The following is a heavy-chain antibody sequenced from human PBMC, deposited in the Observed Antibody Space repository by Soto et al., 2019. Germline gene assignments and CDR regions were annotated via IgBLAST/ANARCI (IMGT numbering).Heavy chain of an antibody. CDR2: INAGNGNT. CDR1: GYTFTSYA. J-gene: IGHJ4*02. D-gene: IGHD6-6*01. V-gene: IGHV1-3*01. CDR3: ARGSIAARGTYTTLKYYFDY. Sequence: ALVKVSCKASGYTFTSYAMHWVRQAPGQRLEWMGWINAGNGNTKYSQKFQGRVTITRDTSASTAYMELSSLRSEGTAVYYCARGSIAARGTYTTLKYYFDYWGQGTLVTVSS.